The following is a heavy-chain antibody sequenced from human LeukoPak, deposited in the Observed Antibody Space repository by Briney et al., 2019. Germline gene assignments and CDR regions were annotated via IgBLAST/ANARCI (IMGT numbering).Heavy chain of an antibody. CDR3: ARVSGSYEFDY. J-gene: IGHJ4*02. D-gene: IGHD1-26*01. V-gene: IGHV3-53*01. Sequence: PGGALRLSCAASGFIVSSNYMSWVRQAPGKGLEWVSVIYSGGSTYYADSVKGRFTISRDNSKNTLYLQMNSLRAEDTAVYYCARVSGSYEFDYWGQGTLVTVSS. CDR2: IYSGGST. CDR1: GFIVSSNY.